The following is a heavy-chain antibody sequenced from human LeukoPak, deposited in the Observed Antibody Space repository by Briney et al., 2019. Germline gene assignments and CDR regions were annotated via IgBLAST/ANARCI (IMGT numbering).Heavy chain of an antibody. J-gene: IGHJ3*02. V-gene: IGHV1-69*05. D-gene: IGHD2-2*01. Sequence: ASVKVSCKASGGTFSSYAISWVRQAPGQGLEWMGGIIPIFGTANYAQKFQGRVTITTDESTSTAYMELSSLRSEDTDVYYCASRYCSSTSCPQSGVDAFDIWGQGTMVTVSS. CDR3: ASRYCSSTSCPQSGVDAFDI. CDR2: IIPIFGTA. CDR1: GGTFSSYA.